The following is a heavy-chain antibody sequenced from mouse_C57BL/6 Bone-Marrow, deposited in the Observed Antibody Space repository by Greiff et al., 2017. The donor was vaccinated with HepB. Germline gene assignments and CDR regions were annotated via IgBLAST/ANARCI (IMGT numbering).Heavy chain of an antibody. V-gene: IGHV2-2*01. CDR3: ARKGYYYGSGYFDV. Sequence: VKLVESGPGLVQPSQSLSITCTVSGFSLTSYGVHWVRQSPGKGLEWLGVIWSGGSTDYNAAFISRLSISKDNSKSQVFFKMNSLQADDTAIYYCARKGYYYGSGYFDVWGTGTTVTVSS. J-gene: IGHJ1*03. D-gene: IGHD1-1*01. CDR1: GFSLTSYG. CDR2: IWSGGST.